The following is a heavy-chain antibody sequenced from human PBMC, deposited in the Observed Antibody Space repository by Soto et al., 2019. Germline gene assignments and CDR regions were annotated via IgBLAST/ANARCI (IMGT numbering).Heavy chain of an antibody. CDR3: AKDRPLASDRCGYYRYNWFDP. D-gene: IGHD3-22*01. Sequence: PGRSLRLSCAASGFTFSSYGMHWVRQAPGKGLERVAVISYDGSNKNYDDSAKGRFTISRDNSKNTLYLQMNSLRAEDTAVYYCAKDRPLASDRCGYYRYNWFDPWGQGTLVTVSS. CDR1: GFTFSSYG. CDR2: ISYDGSNK. J-gene: IGHJ5*02. V-gene: IGHV3-30*18.